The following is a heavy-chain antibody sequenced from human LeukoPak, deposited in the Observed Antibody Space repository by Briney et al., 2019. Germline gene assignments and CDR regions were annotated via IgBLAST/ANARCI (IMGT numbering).Heavy chain of an antibody. D-gene: IGHD3-10*01. J-gene: IGHJ4*02. V-gene: IGHV1-69*06. CDR1: GGTFSSYA. CDR3: ARSRKRGDYGSSCDY. CDR2: IIPIFGTA. Sequence: ASVKVSCKASGGTFSSYAISWVRQAPGQGLEWMGGIIPIFGTANYAQKFQGRVTITADKSTSTAYMELSSLRSEDTAVYYCARSRKRGDYGSSCDYWAREPWSPSPQ.